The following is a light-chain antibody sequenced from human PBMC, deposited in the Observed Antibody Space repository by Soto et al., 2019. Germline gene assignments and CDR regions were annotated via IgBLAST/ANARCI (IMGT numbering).Light chain of an antibody. CDR2: RAS. CDR3: QQDHSWT. Sequence: DIQMTQYPSPRAAFLGDRFTITCRANQSIRDSMAWYQQRPGKAPKLLIYRASSLESGVPSRFSGSGSGTEFILTISSLQPDDFATYYCQQDHSWTFGQGTKVDIK. V-gene: IGKV1-5*03. CDR1: QSIRDS. J-gene: IGKJ1*01.